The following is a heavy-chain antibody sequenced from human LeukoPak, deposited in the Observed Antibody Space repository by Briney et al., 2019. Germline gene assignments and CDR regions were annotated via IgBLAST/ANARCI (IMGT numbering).Heavy chain of an antibody. D-gene: IGHD2-2*01. Sequence: SETLSLTCTVSGGSVSSGSYYWSRIRQPPGKGLEWIGYIYYSGSTNYNPSLKSRVTISVDTSKNQFSLKLSSVTAADTAVYYCARVEDCSSTSCYTFDYWGQGTLVTVSS. V-gene: IGHV4-61*01. CDR3: ARVEDCSSTSCYTFDY. J-gene: IGHJ4*02. CDR1: GGSVSSGSYY. CDR2: IYYSGST.